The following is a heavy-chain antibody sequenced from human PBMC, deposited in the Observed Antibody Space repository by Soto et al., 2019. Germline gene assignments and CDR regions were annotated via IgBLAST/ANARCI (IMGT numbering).Heavy chain of an antibody. CDR3: TAETYCGGGSCPEY. CDR1: GAPFSGHW. J-gene: IGHJ4*02. Sequence: GESLKISCAISGAPFSGHWMSWVRQAPGKGLEWVARIKTKEDGGTIEYAAPVKGRLTISRDDARNTLYLQMNSLKTEDTAIYYCTAETYCGGGSCPEYWGQGTLVTVSS. V-gene: IGHV3-15*01. CDR2: IKTKEDGGTI. D-gene: IGHD2-15*01.